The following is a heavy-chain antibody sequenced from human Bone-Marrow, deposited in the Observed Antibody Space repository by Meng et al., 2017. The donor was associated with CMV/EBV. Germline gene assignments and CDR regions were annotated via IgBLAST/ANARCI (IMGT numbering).Heavy chain of an antibody. J-gene: IGHJ4*02. CDR1: GAAISSGDYY. CDR2: IENTGTT. V-gene: IGHV4-30-4*01. D-gene: IGHD4-17*01. Sequence: GAAISSGDYYWSWIRQTPGKGLEWIGIIENTGTTYYNLSLKSRVTISRDTSRNQFSLRLTGVTAADTAVYYCARESLNGEYTYFAFWGQGTLVTVSS. CDR3: ARESLNGEYTYFAF.